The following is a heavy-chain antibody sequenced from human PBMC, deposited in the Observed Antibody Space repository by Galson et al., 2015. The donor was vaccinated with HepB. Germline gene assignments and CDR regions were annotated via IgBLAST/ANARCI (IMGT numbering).Heavy chain of an antibody. V-gene: IGHV3-15*01. CDR2: IKSKTDGGTT. CDR3: TTDFLVWIAAAGSY. J-gene: IGHJ4*02. CDR1: GFTFSNAW. Sequence: SLRLSCAASGFTFSNAWMSWVRQAPGKGLEWVGRIKSKTDGGTTDYAAPVKGRFTISRDDSKNTLYLQMNSLKTEDTAVYYCTTDFLVWIAAAGSYWGQGTLVTVSS. D-gene: IGHD6-13*01.